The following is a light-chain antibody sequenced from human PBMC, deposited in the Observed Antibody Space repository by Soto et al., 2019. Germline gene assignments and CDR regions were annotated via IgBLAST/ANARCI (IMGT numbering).Light chain of an antibody. CDR1: QSFRGL. J-gene: IGKJ5*01. Sequence: EVVLTQSPVPLSLSPGERATLFCRASQSFRGLLAWYQQKPGQAPRLLIYDAYNTATGIPPRFSGSGSGTYFTLTISSLDPEESAVYYCQQRHLWPITFGQGTRLEIK. CDR3: QQRHLWPIT. V-gene: IGKV3-11*01. CDR2: DAY.